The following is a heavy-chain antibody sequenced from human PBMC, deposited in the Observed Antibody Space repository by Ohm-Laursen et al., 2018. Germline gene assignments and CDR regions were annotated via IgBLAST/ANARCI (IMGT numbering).Heavy chain of an antibody. D-gene: IGHD1-26*01. CDR1: GFTFSTYW. CDR3: TRDHVGGLDH. V-gene: IGHV3-74*01. Sequence: GSLRLSCAASGFTFSTYWMHWVRQAPGKGMVWVSRTNSDGSDTSYADSVKGRFTISRDNAKNTLYLQMNDLRVEDTAVYYCTRDHVGGLDHWGQGTQVTVSS. J-gene: IGHJ5*02. CDR2: TNSDGSDT.